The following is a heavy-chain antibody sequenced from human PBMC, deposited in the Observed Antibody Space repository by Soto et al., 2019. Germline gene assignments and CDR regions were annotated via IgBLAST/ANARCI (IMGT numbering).Heavy chain of an antibody. CDR3: ARTRITGTPFDY. J-gene: IGHJ4*01. D-gene: IGHD1-7*01. CDR1: GYSFTSYW. CDR2: IHPGDSDT. V-gene: IGHV5-51*01. Sequence: PVESLKLSCKVFGYSFTSYWIGWVRQMPGRGLEWMGIIHPGDSDTRYSTSFQGQVTISADKSISTAYLQWSSLKASDTAMYYCARTRITGTPFDYWGHGTLVTVSS.